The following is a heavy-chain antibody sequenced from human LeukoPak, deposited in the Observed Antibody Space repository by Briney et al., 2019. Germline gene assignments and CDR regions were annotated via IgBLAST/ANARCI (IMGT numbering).Heavy chain of an antibody. CDR2: INSDGSST. D-gene: IGHD3-9*01. CDR3: ARALLTGPGHFDY. Sequence: GGSLRLSCAASGFTFSSYWMHWVRQAPGKGLVWVSRINSDGSSTSYADSVKGRFTISRDNAKNTLYLQMNGLRAEDTAVYYCARALLTGPGHFDYWGQGTLVTVSS. CDR1: GFTFSSYW. J-gene: IGHJ4*02. V-gene: IGHV3-74*01.